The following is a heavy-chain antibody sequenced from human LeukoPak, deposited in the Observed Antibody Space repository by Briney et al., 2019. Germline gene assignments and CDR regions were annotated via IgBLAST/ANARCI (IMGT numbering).Heavy chain of an antibody. V-gene: IGHV3-21*06. J-gene: IGHJ4*02. Sequence: GGSLRLSCAASGFIFSTYTMNWVRQAPGKGLEWVSSVSSSSSYIYYADSVKSRFTISRDNAKNSLYLQMNSLRAEDTAVYYCARGSADFDYWGQGTLVTVSS. CDR2: VSSSSSYI. CDR3: ARGSADFDY. D-gene: IGHD6-19*01. CDR1: GFIFSTYT.